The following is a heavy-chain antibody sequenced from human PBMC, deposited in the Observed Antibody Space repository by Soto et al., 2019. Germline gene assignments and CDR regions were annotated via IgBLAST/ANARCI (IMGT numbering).Heavy chain of an antibody. CDR1: GGTISSYY. Sequence: SETLSLTCSVSGGTISSYYWSWIRQSPGKGLEWVGYIFYGGNTNHNPSLKSRVTISVDTSKNNFSPKLSSVTAADTAVYYCGRGAVFGDYDYWGQGTLVTVSS. D-gene: IGHD4-17*01. V-gene: IGHV4-59*01. CDR3: GRGAVFGDYDY. CDR2: IFYGGNT. J-gene: IGHJ4*02.